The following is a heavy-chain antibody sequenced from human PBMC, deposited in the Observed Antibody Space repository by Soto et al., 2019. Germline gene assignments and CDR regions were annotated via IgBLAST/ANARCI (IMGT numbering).Heavy chain of an antibody. V-gene: IGHV4-59*01. CDR1: GGSISSYY. CDR3: ARVRGDGYSGAFDY. CDR2: IYYSGST. D-gene: IGHD2-15*01. J-gene: IGHJ4*02. Sequence: SETLSLTCTVSGGSISSYYWSWIRQPPGKGLEWIGYIYYSGSTNYNPSLKSRVTISVDTSKNQFSLKLSSVTAADTAVYYCARVRGDGYSGAFDYWGQGTLVTVSS.